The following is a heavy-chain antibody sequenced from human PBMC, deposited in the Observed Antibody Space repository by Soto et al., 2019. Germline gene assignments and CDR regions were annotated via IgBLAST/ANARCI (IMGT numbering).Heavy chain of an antibody. CDR3: ATRSPAFDF. CDR1: GGSISSGGYS. CDR2: IYHSGST. V-gene: IGHV4-30-2*01. Sequence: SETLSLTCAVSGGSISSGGYSWSWIRQPPGKGLEWIGYIYHSGSTYYNPSLKSRVTISVDRSKNQFSLKLGSVTAADTAVYYCATRSPAFDFWGQGTLVTVSS. J-gene: IGHJ4*02.